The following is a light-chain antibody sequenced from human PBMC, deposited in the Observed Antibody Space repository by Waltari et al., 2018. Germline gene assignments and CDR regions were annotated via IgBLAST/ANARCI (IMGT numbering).Light chain of an antibody. CDR2: EDS. CDR3: LQSFNLPLT. J-gene: IGKJ4*01. CDR1: QSLLHTNGRTY. Sequence: DIVMTQTPLSLSVTLRQPASISCQSSQSLLHTNGRTYLDWYLQKPGQSPQLLIYEDSNRFCGVPEKFSGSGSGTDFTLTISRVEADDVGTYYCLQSFNLPLTFGEGTKVEIK. V-gene: IGKV2D-29*02.